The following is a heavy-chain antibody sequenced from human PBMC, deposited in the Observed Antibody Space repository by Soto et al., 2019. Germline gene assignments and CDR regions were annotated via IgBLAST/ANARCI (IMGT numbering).Heavy chain of an antibody. J-gene: IGHJ6*02. V-gene: IGHV6-1*01. CDR3: AREYYGGRYYYYGMDV. CDR2: TYYRSKWYN. Sequence: PSQTLSLTCAISGYSVSSNSAAWNWIRQSPSRGLEWLGRTYYRSKWYNDYAVSVKSRITINPDTSRNQFSLQLNSVTPEDTAVYYCAREYYGGRYYYYGMDVWGQGTTVTVSS. D-gene: IGHD4-17*01. CDR1: GYSVSSNSAA.